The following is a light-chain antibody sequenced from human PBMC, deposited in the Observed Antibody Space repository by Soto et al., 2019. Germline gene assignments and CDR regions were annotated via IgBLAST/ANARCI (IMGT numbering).Light chain of an antibody. J-gene: IGKJ5*01. CDR1: QGISSY. Sequence: AIRMTQSPFSLSASVGDRVTITCWANQGISSYLAWFHQKPAKAPDLFINFASTLKSGVPSRFSGSGSGTEYTLTIRSQQPEDFANYFWQHYYRIPLITFGHVTRLEIK. CDR2: FAS. CDR3: QHYYRIPLIT. V-gene: IGKV1D-43*01.